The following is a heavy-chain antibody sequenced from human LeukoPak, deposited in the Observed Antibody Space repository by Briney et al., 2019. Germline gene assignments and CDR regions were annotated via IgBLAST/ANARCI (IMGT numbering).Heavy chain of an antibody. CDR1: GFTFSNYW. J-gene: IGHJ4*02. CDR2: IKEDGSEK. D-gene: IGHD3-16*02. V-gene: IGHV3-7*01. Sequence: GGSLRLSCAASGFTFSNYWMSWVRQAPGRGLEWVANIKEDGSEKYHVDSVKGRFTISRDNGKSSLYLQMNSLRAEDTAVYYCARSPPRLGGVWGSYQHDYWGQGTLVTVSS. CDR3: ARSPPRLGGVWGSYQHDY.